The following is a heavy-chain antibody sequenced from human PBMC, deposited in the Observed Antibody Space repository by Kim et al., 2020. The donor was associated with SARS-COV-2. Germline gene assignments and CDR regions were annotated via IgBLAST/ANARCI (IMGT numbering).Heavy chain of an antibody. CDR1: GYTFTSYA. J-gene: IGHJ6*02. V-gene: IGHV1-3*01. CDR2: INAGNGNT. Sequence: ASVKVSCKASGYTFTSYAMHWVRQAPGQRLEWMGWINAGNGNTKYSQKFQGRVTITRDTSASTAYMELSSLRSEDTAVYYCAGPSTTTAFYYYYGMDVWGQGTTVTVSS. D-gene: IGHD4-17*01. CDR3: AGPSTTTAFYYYYGMDV.